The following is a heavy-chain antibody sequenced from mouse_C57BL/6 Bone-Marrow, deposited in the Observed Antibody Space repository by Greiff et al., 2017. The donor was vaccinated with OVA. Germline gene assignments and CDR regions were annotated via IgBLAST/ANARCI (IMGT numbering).Heavy chain of an antibody. J-gene: IGHJ3*01. D-gene: IGHD1-1*01. CDR1: GYTFTSYG. CDR2: IYPRSGNT. Sequence: QVQLQQSGAELARPGASVKLSCKASGYTFTSYGISWVKQRTGQGLEWIGEIYPRSGNTYYNEKFKGKATLTADKSSSTAYMELRSLTSEDSAVYFCARSPHYYGSRAYWGQGTLVTVSA. V-gene: IGHV1-81*01. CDR3: ARSPHYYGSRAY.